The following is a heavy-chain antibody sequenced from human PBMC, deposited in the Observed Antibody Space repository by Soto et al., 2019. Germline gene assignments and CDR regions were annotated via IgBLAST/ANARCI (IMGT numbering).Heavy chain of an antibody. CDR2: FHHSGNT. V-gene: IGHV4-38-2*01. CDR3: ARAPYYNDTSGYKFANFDS. CDR1: GDSISSGSF. Sequence: SETLSLTCAVSGDSISSGSFWGWIRQPPGKGLEWIGSFHHSGNTYYNPSLESRVTISGDTSNKQFSLKLSSVTASDAAVYYCARAPYYNDTSGYKFANFDSWGQGTLVTVYS. J-gene: IGHJ4*02. D-gene: IGHD3-22*01.